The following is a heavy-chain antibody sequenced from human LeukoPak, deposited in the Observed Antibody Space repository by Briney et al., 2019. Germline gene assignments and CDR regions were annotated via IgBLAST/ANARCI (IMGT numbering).Heavy chain of an antibody. J-gene: IGHJ4*02. V-gene: IGHV4-59*01. Sequence: PSETLSLTCTVSGGSISSYYWSWIRQPPGKGLEWIGYIYYSGSTSYNPSLKSRVTISGDTSKNQFSLKLSSVTAADTAVCYCARTSAGSLAGYYFDYWGQGTLVIVSS. CDR2: IYYSGST. CDR1: GGSISSYY. D-gene: IGHD3-10*01. CDR3: ARTSAGSLAGYYFDY.